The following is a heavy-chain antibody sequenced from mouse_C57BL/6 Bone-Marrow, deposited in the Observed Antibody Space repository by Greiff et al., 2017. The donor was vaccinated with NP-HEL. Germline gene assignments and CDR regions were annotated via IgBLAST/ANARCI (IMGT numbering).Heavy chain of an antibody. J-gene: IGHJ2*01. CDR3: AKKALITTVVATDY. V-gene: IGHV5-12*01. CDR2: ISNGGGST. D-gene: IGHD1-1*01. CDR1: GFTFSDYY. Sequence: DVMLVESGGGLVQPGGSLKLSCAASGFTFSDYYMYWVRQTPEKRLEWVAYISNGGGSTYYPDTVKGRFTISRDNAKNTLYLKMSRLKSEDTAMYYCAKKALITTVVATDYWGQGTTLTVSS.